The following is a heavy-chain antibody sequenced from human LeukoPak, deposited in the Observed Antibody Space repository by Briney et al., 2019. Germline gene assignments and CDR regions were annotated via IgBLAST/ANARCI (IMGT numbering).Heavy chain of an antibody. CDR2: INPNSGGT. D-gene: IGHD6-19*01. J-gene: IGHJ4*02. CDR1: GYTFTSYD. Sequence: ASVKVSCKASGYTFTSYDINWVRQATGQGLEWMGWINPNSGGTNYAQKFQGRVTMTRDTSISTAYMELSRLRSDDTAVYYCARSSSGWYFDYWGQGTLVTVSS. V-gene: IGHV1-2*02. CDR3: ARSSSGWYFDY.